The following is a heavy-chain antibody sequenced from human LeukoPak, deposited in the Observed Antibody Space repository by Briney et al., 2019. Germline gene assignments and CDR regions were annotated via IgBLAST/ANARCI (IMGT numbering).Heavy chain of an antibody. CDR3: SRVSAMVTTYRGGNWFDH. CDR1: GYIFSDYY. V-gene: IGHV1-2*02. Sequence: ASVTVSFTASGYIFSDYYMHWVRQAPGQGREWMGWIKPDSGGTNYEQKYQGRVIMTLDTSISTAYMGLKRLTSDDTAVYYCSRVSAMVTTYRGGNWFDHWGQGTLVTVSS. J-gene: IGHJ5*02. D-gene: IGHD5-18*01. CDR2: IKPDSGGT.